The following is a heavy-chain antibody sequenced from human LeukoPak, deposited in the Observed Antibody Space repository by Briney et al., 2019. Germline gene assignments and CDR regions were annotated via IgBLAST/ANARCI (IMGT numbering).Heavy chain of an antibody. D-gene: IGHD6-19*01. V-gene: IGHV3-74*01. CDR1: GFTFSSHW. CDR2: LNDDGTYI. Sequence: GGSLRLSCVASGFTFSSHWMHWVRQAPGKGLVWVSRLNDDGTYIDYADSVKGRFTISRDNSKSTLYLQMNSLRAEDTAVYYCAKPVTGSIFDYWGRGTLVTVSS. CDR3: AKPVTGSIFDY. J-gene: IGHJ4*02.